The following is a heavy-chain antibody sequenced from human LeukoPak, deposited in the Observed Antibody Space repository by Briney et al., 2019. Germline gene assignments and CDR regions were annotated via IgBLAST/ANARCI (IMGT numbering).Heavy chain of an antibody. CDR2: ISSNGGST. J-gene: IGHJ4*02. CDR3: VKYRDTLGAGSYFDY. Sequence: GGSLRLSCSASGFTFSSYAMHWVRQAPGKGLEYVSAISSNGGSTYYADSVKGRFTISRDNSKNTLYLQMSSLRAEDTAVYYCVKYRDTLGAGSYFDYWGQGTLVTVSS. V-gene: IGHV3-64D*09. D-gene: IGHD6-19*01. CDR1: GFTFSSYA.